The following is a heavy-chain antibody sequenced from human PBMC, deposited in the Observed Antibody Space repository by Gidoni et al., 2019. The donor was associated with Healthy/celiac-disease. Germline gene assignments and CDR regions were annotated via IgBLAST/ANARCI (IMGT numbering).Heavy chain of an antibody. D-gene: IGHD3-16*01. CDR1: GFTFRSYG. CDR3: AKDPTFGGVYAFDI. V-gene: IGHV3-30*18. J-gene: IGHJ3*02. Sequence: QVQLVESGGGVVQPGRSLRLSCAASGFTFRSYGMHWVRQAPGKGLEWVAVISYDGSNKYYADSVKGRFTISRDNSKNTLYLQMNSLRAEDTAVYYCAKDPTFGGVYAFDIWGQGTMVTVSS. CDR2: ISYDGSNK.